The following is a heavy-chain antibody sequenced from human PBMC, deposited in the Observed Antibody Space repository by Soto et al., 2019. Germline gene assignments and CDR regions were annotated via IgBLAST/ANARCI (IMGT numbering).Heavy chain of an antibody. Sequence: QVQLVQSGAEVKKPGASVKVSCKASGYTFTDYDITWVRQAPGQGLEWMGGMNVGYAQMFQGRVSMNRDTSISTAYMELSSLRSDDTAVYYWVRSLVAGNRDYWGQGTLVTVSS. CDR1: GYTFTDYD. J-gene: IGHJ4*02. V-gene: IGHV1-8*01. D-gene: IGHD6-13*01. CDR2: MNV. CDR3: VRSLVAGNRDY.